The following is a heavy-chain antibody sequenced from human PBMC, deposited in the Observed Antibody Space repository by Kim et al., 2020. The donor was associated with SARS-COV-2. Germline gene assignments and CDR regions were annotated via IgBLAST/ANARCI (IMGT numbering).Heavy chain of an antibody. CDR1: GGSISSGDYY. D-gene: IGHD2-21*02. J-gene: IGHJ1*01. CDR2: IYYSGST. CDR3: AREPYCGGDCNSNLAFQH. Sequence: SETLSLTCTVSGGSISSGDYYWSWIRQPPGKGLEWIGYIYYSGSTYYNPSLKSRVTISVDTSKNQFSLKLSSVTAADTAVYYCAREPYCGGDCNSNLAFQHWGQGTLVTVSS. V-gene: IGHV4-30-4*01.